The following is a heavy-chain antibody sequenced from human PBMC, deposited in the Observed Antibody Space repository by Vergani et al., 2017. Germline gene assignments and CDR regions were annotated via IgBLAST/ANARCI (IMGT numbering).Heavy chain of an antibody. V-gene: IGHV3-23*01. Sequence: EVQLLESGGGLVQPGGSLRLSCEASGFTFRNYAMTWVRQAPGKGLEWVSIISDNGGTTYYADSVKGRFTISRDNSKDTLYLQMNSLRAEDTALYYCAKDHYDFWSGYPNLSPFDLWGRGTLVTVSS. D-gene: IGHD3-3*01. CDR2: ISDNGGTT. CDR1: GFTFRNYA. CDR3: AKDHYDFWSGYPNLSPFDL. J-gene: IGHJ2*01.